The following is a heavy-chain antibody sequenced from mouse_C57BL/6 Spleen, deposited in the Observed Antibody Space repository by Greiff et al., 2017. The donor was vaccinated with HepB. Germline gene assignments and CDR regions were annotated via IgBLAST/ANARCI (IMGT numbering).Heavy chain of an antibody. CDR2: IYPGSGSK. CDR3: ARRQLRLRAMDY. CDR1: GYTFTSYW. D-gene: IGHD3-2*02. J-gene: IGHJ4*01. Sequence: QVQLQQSGAELVKPGASVKMSCKASGYTFTSYWITWVKQRPGQGLEWIGDIYPGSGSKNYNEKFKSKATLTVDTSSSTAYMQLSSLTSEDSAVYYCARRQLRLRAMDYWGQGTSVTVSS. V-gene: IGHV1-55*01.